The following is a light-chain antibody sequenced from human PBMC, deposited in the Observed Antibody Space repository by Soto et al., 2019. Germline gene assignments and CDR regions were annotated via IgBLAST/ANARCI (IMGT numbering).Light chain of an antibody. V-gene: IGLV2-14*01. Sequence: QSVLTQPASVSGSPGQSITISCTGTSSDVGGYNYVSWYQQHPGKAPKLMIYDVSNRPSGVSNRFSGSKSGNTASLTISGLQAEDEAYYYCRSYTXSRSYVFGTGTKVTVL. CDR3: RSYTXSRSYV. J-gene: IGLJ1*01. CDR1: SSDVGGYNY. CDR2: DVS.